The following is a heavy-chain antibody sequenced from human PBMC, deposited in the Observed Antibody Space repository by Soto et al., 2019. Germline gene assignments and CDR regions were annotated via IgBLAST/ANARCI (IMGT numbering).Heavy chain of an antibody. J-gene: IGHJ4*02. CDR2: TYYRSKWYS. V-gene: IGHV6-1*01. CDR3: TRYTSNWYLDS. D-gene: IGHD6-13*01. CDR1: GDSVSSTSAA. Sequence: SQTLSLPCAISGDSVSSTSAAWTWIRQSPSRGLEWLGRTYYRSKWYSDYAVSVRGRITINPDTSKNQFSLQLNSVTPEDTAVYYCTRYTSNWYLDSWGQGTLVTVSS.